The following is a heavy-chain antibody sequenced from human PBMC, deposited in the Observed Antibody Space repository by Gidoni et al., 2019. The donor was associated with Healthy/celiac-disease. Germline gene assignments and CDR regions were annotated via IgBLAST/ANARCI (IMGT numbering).Heavy chain of an antibody. Sequence: EVQLFESGGGLVQPGGSLRLSCAASGFTFSSYAMSWVRQAPGKGLEWVSASSGSGGSTYYADSVKGRFTISRDNSKNTLYLQMNSLRAEDTAVYYCAKDAPGIAVAGENFDYWGQGTLVTVSS. CDR1: GFTFSSYA. CDR2: SSGSGGST. D-gene: IGHD6-19*01. J-gene: IGHJ4*02. CDR3: AKDAPGIAVAGENFDY. V-gene: IGHV3-23*01.